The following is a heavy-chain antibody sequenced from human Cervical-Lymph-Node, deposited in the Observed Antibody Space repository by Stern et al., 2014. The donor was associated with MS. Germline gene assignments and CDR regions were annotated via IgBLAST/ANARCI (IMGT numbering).Heavy chain of an antibody. V-gene: IGHV3-33*01. CDR1: GLTFSNYG. D-gene: IGHD3-9*01. Sequence: VQLVESGGDVVQPGKSLRLSCAASGLTFSNYGMHWVRQAPGKGLEWVAVIWRDGSEKYYADSVKGRFTVSRDNSKNTVYLEMNSLRVEDTALYYCATITPVDYWGQGTLVIVSS. CDR3: ATITPVDY. J-gene: IGHJ4*02. CDR2: IWRDGSEK.